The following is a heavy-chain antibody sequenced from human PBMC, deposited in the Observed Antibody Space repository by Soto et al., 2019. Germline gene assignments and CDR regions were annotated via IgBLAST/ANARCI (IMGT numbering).Heavy chain of an antibody. V-gene: IGHV4-30-4*01. CDR2: IHYSGTT. Sequence: QVQLQESGPGLVKPSQTLSLTCSVSGASISSGDSYWTWIRQPPGKGLEWIGYIHYSGTTYYNPSLNSRVTISVGTSKNQFSLKLSSVTAADTAVYFCARDKSLTTDFDYWGQGTLVTVSS. J-gene: IGHJ4*02. CDR3: ARDKSLTTDFDY. CDR1: GASISSGDSY. D-gene: IGHD3-22*01.